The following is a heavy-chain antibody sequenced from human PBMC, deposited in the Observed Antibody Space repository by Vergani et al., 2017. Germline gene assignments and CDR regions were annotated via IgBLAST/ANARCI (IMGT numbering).Heavy chain of an antibody. D-gene: IGHD6-19*01. CDR1: GGSISSSSYY. CDR2: IYYSGST. Sequence: QLQLQESGPGLVKPSETLSLTCTVPGGSISSSSYYWGWIRQPPGKGLEWIGSIYYSGSTYYNPSLKSRVTISVDTSKNQFSLKLSSVTAADTAVYYCARRDSSGWYSAFDIWGQGTMVTVSS. J-gene: IGHJ3*02. V-gene: IGHV4-39*01. CDR3: ARRDSSGWYSAFDI.